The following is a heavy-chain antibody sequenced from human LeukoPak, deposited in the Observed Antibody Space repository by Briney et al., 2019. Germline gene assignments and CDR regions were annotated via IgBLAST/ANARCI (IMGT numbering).Heavy chain of an antibody. D-gene: IGHD5-12*01. V-gene: IGHV3-21*04. J-gene: IGHJ3*02. CDR1: GFAFSSYS. Sequence: GGSLRLSCSASGFAFSSYSMSWVRQAPGRGLEWVSSSSSSSSYKYYADSVKGRFTISRDNAKNSLYLQMNSLRAEDTAVYYCARVGGSGYDGDAFDIWGQGTMVTVSS. CDR3: ARVGGSGYDGDAFDI. CDR2: SSSSSSYK.